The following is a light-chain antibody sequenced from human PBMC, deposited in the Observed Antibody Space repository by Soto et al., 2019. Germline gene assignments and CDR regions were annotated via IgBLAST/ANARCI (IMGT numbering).Light chain of an antibody. CDR1: SSDVGGYNY. J-gene: IGLJ2*01. CDR3: ISYTRSNTLYVV. CDR2: DVS. Sequence: QSALTQPASVSGSPGQSITISCTGTSSDVGGYNYVSWYQQHPGKAPKLVIYDVSNRPSGVSNRFSGSKSGNTASLTISGLQAEDEADYYCISYTRSNTLYVVFGGGTKVTVL. V-gene: IGLV2-14*01.